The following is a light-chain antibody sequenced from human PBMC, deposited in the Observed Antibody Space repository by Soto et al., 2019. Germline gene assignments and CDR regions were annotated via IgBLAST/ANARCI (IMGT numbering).Light chain of an antibody. CDR1: QSVRSY. CDR2: DAS. Sequence: EIVLTQSPATLSLSPGERATLSCRASQSVRSYLAWYQQKPGQAPRLLIYDASNRATGIPARFSGSGSGTDFTLTISSLEPEDFAVYYCQHRSSWPLTVGGGTKVEIK. CDR3: QHRSSWPLT. J-gene: IGKJ4*01. V-gene: IGKV3-11*01.